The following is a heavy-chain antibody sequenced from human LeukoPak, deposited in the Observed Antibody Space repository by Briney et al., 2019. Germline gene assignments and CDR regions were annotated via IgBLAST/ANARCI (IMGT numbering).Heavy chain of an antibody. CDR2: VYSGST. D-gene: IGHD3-22*01. Sequence: KTSETLSLTCSVSGYSIRSGYYWGWIRQPPGKGLEWIGNVYSGSTYYNPSLKSRVTISVDTSKNQLSLRLSSVTAADTAVYYCARRYYYESTGYYFDYWGQGTLVTVSS. CDR3: ARRYYYESTGYYFDY. CDR1: GYSIRSGYY. V-gene: IGHV4-38-2*02. J-gene: IGHJ4*02.